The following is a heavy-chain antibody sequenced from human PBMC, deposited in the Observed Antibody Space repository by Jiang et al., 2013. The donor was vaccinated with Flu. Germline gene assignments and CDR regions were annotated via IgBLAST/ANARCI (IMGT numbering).Heavy chain of an antibody. CDR3: AKVDGDYFFYYYGNGR. J-gene: IGHJ6*02. V-gene: IGHV3-23*01. D-gene: IGHD4-17*01. CDR1: GFTFSSYA. Sequence: VQLLESGGGLVQPGGSLRLSCAASGFTFSSYAMSWVRQAPGKGLEWVSAISGSGGSTYYADSVKGRFTISRDNSENTLFLQMNSLRAEDTAVYYCAKVDGDYFFYYYGNGRLGPRDHGHRLL. CDR2: ISGSGGST.